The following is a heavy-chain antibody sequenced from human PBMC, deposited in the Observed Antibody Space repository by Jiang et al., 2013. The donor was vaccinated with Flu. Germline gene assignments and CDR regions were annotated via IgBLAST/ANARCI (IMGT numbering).Heavy chain of an antibody. D-gene: IGHD2-21*01. CDR3: TRDIPPPVLETYYYGMDV. CDR2: IRSKVYGGTT. V-gene: IGHV3-49*03. CDR1: GFTFGDYA. Sequence: QLVESGGGLVQPGRSLRLSCTGSGFTFGDYAMNWFRQAPGKGLEWVGFIRSKVYGGTTEYAASMKGRFTISRDDSKSIAYLQMNGLKTEDTAVYYCTRDIPPPVLETYYYGMDVWGQGTTVTVSS. J-gene: IGHJ6*02.